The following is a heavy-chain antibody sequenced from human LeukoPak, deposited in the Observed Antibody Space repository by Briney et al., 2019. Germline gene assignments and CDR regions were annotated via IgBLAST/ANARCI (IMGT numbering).Heavy chain of an antibody. CDR1: GGTFSSYT. Sequence: SVKVSCKASGGTFSSYTISWVRQAPGQGLEWMGRIIPILGIANYAQKFQGRVTITADKSTSTAYMELSSLRSEDTAVYYCARDSGGVIVIGSFDYWGQGTLVTVSS. J-gene: IGHJ4*02. V-gene: IGHV1-69*04. CDR3: ARDSGGVIVIGSFDY. CDR2: IIPILGIA. D-gene: IGHD3-16*02.